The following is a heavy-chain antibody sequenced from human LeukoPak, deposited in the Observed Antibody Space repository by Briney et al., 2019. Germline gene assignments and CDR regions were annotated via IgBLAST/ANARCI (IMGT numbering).Heavy chain of an antibody. CDR1: GYTFTGYY. J-gene: IGHJ6*03. D-gene: IGHD3-10*01. CDR2: INPNSGGT. Sequence: ASVKVSCKASGYTFTGYYMHWVQQAPGQGLEWMGWINPNSGGTNYAQKFQGRVTMTRDTSISTAYMELSRLRSDDTAVYYCARDPRGYYYYMDVWGKGTTVTVSS. CDR3: ARDPRGYYYYMDV. V-gene: IGHV1-2*02.